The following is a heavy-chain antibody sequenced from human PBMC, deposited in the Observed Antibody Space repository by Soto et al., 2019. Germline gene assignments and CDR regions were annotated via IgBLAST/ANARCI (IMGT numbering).Heavy chain of an antibody. CDR1: GFTFSTYG. CDR2: ISYDGSNK. J-gene: IGHJ4*02. CDR3: AKDSEQYSGSPDY. V-gene: IGHV3-30*18. Sequence: GGSLRLSCAASGFTFSTYGMHWVRQAPGKGLEWVAVISYDGSNKYYADSVKGRFTISRDNSKNTLYLQMNSLRAEDTAVYYCAKDSEQYSGSPDYWGQGTLVTVSS. D-gene: IGHD1-26*01.